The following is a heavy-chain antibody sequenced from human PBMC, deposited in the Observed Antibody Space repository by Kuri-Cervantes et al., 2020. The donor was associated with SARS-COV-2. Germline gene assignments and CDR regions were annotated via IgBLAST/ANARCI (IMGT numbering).Heavy chain of an antibody. Sequence: ASVKVSCKASGYTFTGYYMHWVRQAPGRGLEWMGWINPNSGGTNYAQKFQGRVTMTRDTSISTAYMELSRLRSDDTAVYYCARPLRWLQRFDYWGQGTLVTVSS. D-gene: IGHD5-12*01. V-gene: IGHV1-2*02. CDR3: ARPLRWLQRFDY. CDR1: GYTFTGYY. J-gene: IGHJ4*02. CDR2: INPNSGGT.